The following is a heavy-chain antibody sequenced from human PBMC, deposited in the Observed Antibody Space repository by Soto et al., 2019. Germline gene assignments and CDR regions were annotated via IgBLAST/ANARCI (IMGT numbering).Heavy chain of an antibody. CDR2: ISPFNGNT. CDR3: ARVPTYYYDSSGPSGAFDI. D-gene: IGHD3-22*01. CDR1: GYPLTHYG. V-gene: IGHV1-18*01. J-gene: IGHJ3*02. Sequence: ASVKVSCKSSGYPLTHYGITWIRQAPGQGLEWMGWISPFNGNTNYGQTVQGRVTLTTETSTSTVYMELSSLRSEDTAVYYCARVPTYYYDSSGPSGAFDIWGQGTMVTVSS.